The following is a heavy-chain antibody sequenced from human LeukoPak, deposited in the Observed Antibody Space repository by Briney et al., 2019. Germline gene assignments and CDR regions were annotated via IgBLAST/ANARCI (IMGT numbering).Heavy chain of an antibody. J-gene: IGHJ4*02. V-gene: IGHV3-23*01. CDR1: GFTFSSYA. Sequence: PGGSLRLSCAASGFTFSSYAMSWVRQAPGKGLEWVSAISGSGGSTYHADSVKGRFTISRDNSKNTLYLQTNSLRAEDTAVYYCAKGHFPIFGVVPYFDYWGQGTLVTVSS. D-gene: IGHD3-3*01. CDR2: ISGSGGST. CDR3: AKGHFPIFGVVPYFDY.